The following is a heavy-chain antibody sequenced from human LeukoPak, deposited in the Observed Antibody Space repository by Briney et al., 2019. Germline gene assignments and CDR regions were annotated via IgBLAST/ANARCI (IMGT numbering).Heavy chain of an antibody. J-gene: IGHJ6*03. CDR2: INPSGGST. D-gene: IGHD2-2*01. CDR3: ARGGSLGCSSTSCLIQSYYYYMDV. V-gene: IGHV1-46*01. CDR1: GYTFTSYY. Sequence: GASVKVSCKASGYTFTSYYMHWVRQAPGQGLEWMGIINPSGGSTSYAQKFQGRVTMTRDMSTSTVYMELSSLRSEDMAVYYCARGGSLGCSSTSCLIQSYYYYMDVWGKGTTVTVSS.